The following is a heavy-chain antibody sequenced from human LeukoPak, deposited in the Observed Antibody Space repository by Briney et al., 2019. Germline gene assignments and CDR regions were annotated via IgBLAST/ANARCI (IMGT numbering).Heavy chain of an antibody. Sequence: GGSLRLSCAASGFTFSSYGMHWVRQAPGKGLEWVAFNRYNGINKYYADSVKGRFTIPRDNSKNTLYLQMNSLRADDTAVYYCAKEVWPTVTTPGWTYFDYWGQGTLVTVSS. V-gene: IGHV3-30*02. CDR1: GFTFSSYG. D-gene: IGHD4-17*01. J-gene: IGHJ4*02. CDR2: NRYNGINK. CDR3: AKEVWPTVTTPGWTYFDY.